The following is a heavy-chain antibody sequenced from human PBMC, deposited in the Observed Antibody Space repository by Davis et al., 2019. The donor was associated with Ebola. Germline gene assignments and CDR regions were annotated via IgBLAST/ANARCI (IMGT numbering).Heavy chain of an antibody. J-gene: IGHJ4*02. CDR3: GWDY. V-gene: IGHV3-30*03. Sequence: PGGSLRLSCAASGFTFSSYGMHWVRQAPGKGLEWVAVISYDGSNKYYADSVKGRFTISRDNSKKTLYLQMNSLRAEDTAVYYCGWDYWGQGTLVTVSS. CDR1: GFTFSSYG. CDR2: ISYDGSNK.